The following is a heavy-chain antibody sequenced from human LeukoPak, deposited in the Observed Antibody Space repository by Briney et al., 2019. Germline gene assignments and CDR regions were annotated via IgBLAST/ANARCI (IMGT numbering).Heavy chain of an antibody. CDR3: ARGNSGSYLRYFDY. V-gene: IGHV1-2*02. D-gene: IGHD1-26*01. CDR2: INPNSGGT. Sequence: ASVKVSCKASGYTFTGYYMHWVRQAPGQGLEWMGWINPNSGGTNYAQKFQGRVTMTRDTSISTAYMELSSLKASDTAMYYCARGNSGSYLRYFDYWGQGTLVTVSS. J-gene: IGHJ4*02. CDR1: GYTFTGYY.